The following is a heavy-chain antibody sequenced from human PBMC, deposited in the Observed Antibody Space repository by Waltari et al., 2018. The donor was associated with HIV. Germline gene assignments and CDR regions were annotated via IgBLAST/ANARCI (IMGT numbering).Heavy chain of an antibody. Sequence: ELQVVESGGGLVQPGGSLRLSCAASGFTFSSHSMNWVRQAPGKGVEWVSYMSGSNSTRYYGDSMKGRFTISRDNAKNSLYLQMNSLRVEDTAVYYCARCGGDGRYGMDVWGQGTTVTVSS. V-gene: IGHV3-48*04. CDR1: GFTFSSHS. CDR2: MSGSNSTR. D-gene: IGHD2-21*02. J-gene: IGHJ6*02. CDR3: ARCGGDGRYGMDV.